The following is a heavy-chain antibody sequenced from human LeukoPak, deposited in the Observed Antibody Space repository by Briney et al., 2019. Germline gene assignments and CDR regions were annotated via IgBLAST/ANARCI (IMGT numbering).Heavy chain of an antibody. J-gene: IGHJ6*02. CDR2: IYPGDSDT. V-gene: IGHV5-51*01. Sequence: GESLKISCKGSGYSFTSYWIGWVRQMPGKGLEWMGIIYPGDSDTRYSPSFQGQVTISADKSISTAYLQWSSLKASDTAMYYCARWDGGTYYYYGMDVWGQGTTVTVSS. CDR3: ARWDGGTYYYYGMDV. CDR1: GYSFTSYW. D-gene: IGHD4-23*01.